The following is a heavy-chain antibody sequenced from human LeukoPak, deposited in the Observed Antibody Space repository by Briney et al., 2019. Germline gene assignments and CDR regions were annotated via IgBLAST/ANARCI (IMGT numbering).Heavy chain of an antibody. J-gene: IGHJ4*02. V-gene: IGHV4-30-4*08. CDR1: GGSISSYY. D-gene: IGHD6-13*01. CDR3: ARGDLYSSSWYN. CDR2: IYYSGST. Sequence: PSETLSLTCTFSGGSISSYYWSWIRQPPGKGLKWIGYIYYSGSTYYNPSLESRVTISVDTSKNQFSLKLSSMSAADTAVYYCARGDLYSSSWYNWGQGTLVTVSS.